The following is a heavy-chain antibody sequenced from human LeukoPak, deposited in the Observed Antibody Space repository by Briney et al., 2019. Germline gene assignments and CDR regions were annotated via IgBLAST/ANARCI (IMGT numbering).Heavy chain of an antibody. V-gene: IGHV3-20*04. CDR3: ARGLPFLAAVGYGLDI. D-gene: IGHD6-13*01. Sequence: GGSLRLSCAASGFTFDDYGMSWVRQAPGKGLEWVSSINWNGGSIGYVDSVKGRFTISRDNAKNYLYLQMNSLRVEDTALYYCARGLPFLAAVGYGLDIWGQGTMVTVSS. J-gene: IGHJ3*02. CDR1: GFTFDDYG. CDR2: INWNGGSI.